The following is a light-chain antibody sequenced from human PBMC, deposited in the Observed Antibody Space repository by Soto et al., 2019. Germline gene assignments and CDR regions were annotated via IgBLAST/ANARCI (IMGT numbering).Light chain of an antibody. CDR3: QQYSSYPLT. CDR1: QSISSW. J-gene: IGKJ4*01. V-gene: IGKV1-5*01. CDR2: NAS. Sequence: DIQMTQSPSTLSASVGDRVTITCRASQSISSWLAWYQQTPGKAPKFLIYNASSLESGVPSRFSGSGSGTEFTLTISSLQPDDFVIYYCQQYSSYPLTFGGGTKVDIK.